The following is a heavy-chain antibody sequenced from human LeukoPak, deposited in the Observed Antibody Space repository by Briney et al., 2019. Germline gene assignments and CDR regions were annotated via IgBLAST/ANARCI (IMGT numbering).Heavy chain of an antibody. V-gene: IGHV3-30*18. J-gene: IGHJ4*02. CDR3: AKGGREAGTVGY. D-gene: IGHD6-19*01. CDR2: VSYDGSNK. CDR1: GFTSSNFD. Sequence: PGRSLRLSCAPSGFTSSNFDMHWSRQAPGKGLEGVAVVSYDGSNKYYADSVKGRFTISRDNSKNTLYMQMNSLRAEDTAVYYCAKGGREAGTVGYWGQGTLVSVSS.